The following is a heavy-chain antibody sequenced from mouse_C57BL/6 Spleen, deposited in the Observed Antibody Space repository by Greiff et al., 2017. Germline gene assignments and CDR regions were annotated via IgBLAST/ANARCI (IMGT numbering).Heavy chain of an antibody. CDR1: GYTFTSYW. CDR2: INPSNGGT. V-gene: IGHV1-53*01. J-gene: IGHJ4*01. D-gene: IGHD2-4*01. Sequence: QVQLQQPGTELVKPGASVKLSCKASGYTFTSYWMHWVKQRPGQGLEWIGNINPSNGGTNYNEKFKNKATLTVDKSSSPAYMQLSSLTSEDSAVYYCARGDYDDGPYAMDDWGQGTSVTVSS. CDR3: ARGDYDDGPYAMDD.